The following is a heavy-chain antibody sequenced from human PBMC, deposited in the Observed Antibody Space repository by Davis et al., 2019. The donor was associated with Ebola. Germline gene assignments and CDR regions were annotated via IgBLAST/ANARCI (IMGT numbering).Heavy chain of an antibody. V-gene: IGHV3-23*01. J-gene: IGHJ3*02. D-gene: IGHD3-22*01. CDR3: AKSRITMIVATDAFDI. Sequence: GESLKISCAASGFTFSSYAMSWVRQAPGKGLEWVSAISGSGGSTYYADSVKGRFTISRDNSKNTLYLQMNSLRAEDTAVYYCAKSRITMIVATDAFDIWGQGTMVTVSS. CDR2: ISGSGGST. CDR1: GFTFSSYA.